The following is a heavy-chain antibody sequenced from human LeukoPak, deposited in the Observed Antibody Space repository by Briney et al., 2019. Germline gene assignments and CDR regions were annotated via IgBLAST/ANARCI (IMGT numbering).Heavy chain of an antibody. CDR1: AFTFSNYW. CDR2: INQDGSEK. CDR3: ARDIYGGLDY. D-gene: IGHD2-21*01. V-gene: IGHV3-7*04. J-gene: IGHJ4*02. Sequence: GGSLRLSCAASAFTFSNYWMSCDRQAPGKGLEWVANINQDGSEKSYVDSVEGRFTISRDNAKKSLYLHVNSLRAEDTAVYYCARDIYGGLDYWGQGTLLTVSS.